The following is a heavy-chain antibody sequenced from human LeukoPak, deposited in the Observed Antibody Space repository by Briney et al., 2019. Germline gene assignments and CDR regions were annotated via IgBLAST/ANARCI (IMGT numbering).Heavy chain of an antibody. D-gene: IGHD2-2*01. J-gene: IGHJ5*02. Sequence: VASVKVSCKASGYTFTSYYMHWVRQAPGQGLEYMGIINPSGGSTSYAQKFQGRVTITRDKSTSTVYMELSSLRSEDTAVYYCARGVYCSSTSCYGDWFDPWGQGTLVTVSS. CDR1: GYTFTSYY. CDR3: ARGVYCSSTSCYGDWFDP. V-gene: IGHV1-46*01. CDR2: INPSGGST.